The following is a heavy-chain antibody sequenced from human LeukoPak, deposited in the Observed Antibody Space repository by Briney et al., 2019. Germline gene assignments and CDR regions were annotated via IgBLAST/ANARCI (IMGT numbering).Heavy chain of an antibody. D-gene: IGHD2-15*01. J-gene: IGHJ5*02. CDR1: GYTFTGYY. V-gene: IGHV1-2*06. Sequence: ASVKVSCKASGYTFTGYYMHWVRQAPGQGLEWMGRINPNSGGTNYAQKFQGRVTMTRDTSISTAYMELSRLRSDDTAVYYCARGYCSGGSCYSVGNWFDPWGQGTLVTVSS. CDR2: INPNSGGT. CDR3: ARGYCSGGSCYSVGNWFDP.